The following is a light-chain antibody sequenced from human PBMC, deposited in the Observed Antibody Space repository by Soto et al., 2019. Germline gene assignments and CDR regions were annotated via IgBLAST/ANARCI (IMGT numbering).Light chain of an antibody. CDR1: PSVTNY. CDR3: QQYNNWPRT. V-gene: IGKV3D-15*01. J-gene: IGKJ1*01. Sequence: EIVMTQSPSTLSLSPGERATLSCRASPSVTNYLAWYQQKPGQPPRLLIYDVSNRAAGIPARFSGSGSGTEFTLTISSLQSEDFAVYYCQQYNNWPRTFGQGTKVDIK. CDR2: DVS.